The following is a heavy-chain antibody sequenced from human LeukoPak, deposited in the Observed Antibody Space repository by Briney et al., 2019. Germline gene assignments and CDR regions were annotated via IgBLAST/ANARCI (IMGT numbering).Heavy chain of an antibody. CDR3: AKVSSSGSYYFFDY. CDR1: GLTFRSYA. D-gene: IGHD3-10*01. Sequence: GSLRLSSPAPGLTFRSYAMSWVRPASGKGLGWGSGISDGGGSTYYADSVKGRFTISRDNSKNTLYLQMNSLRPEDTAIYYCAKVSSSGSYYFFDYWGQGTLVTVSS. CDR2: ISDGGGST. V-gene: IGHV3-23*01. J-gene: IGHJ4*02.